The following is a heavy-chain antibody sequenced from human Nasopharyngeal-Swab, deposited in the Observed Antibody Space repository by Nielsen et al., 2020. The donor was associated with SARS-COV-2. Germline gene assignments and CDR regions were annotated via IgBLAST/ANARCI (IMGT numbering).Heavy chain of an antibody. D-gene: IGHD3-10*01. J-gene: IGHJ4*02. CDR2: INTNTGNP. CDR3: ARRYYYGSGSYPSGFDY. V-gene: IGHV7-4-1*04. Sequence: WVRQAPGQGLEWMGWINTNTGNPTYAQGFTGRFVFSLDTSVSMAYLQISSLKAEDTAVYYCARRYYYGSGSYPSGFDYWGQGTLVTVSS.